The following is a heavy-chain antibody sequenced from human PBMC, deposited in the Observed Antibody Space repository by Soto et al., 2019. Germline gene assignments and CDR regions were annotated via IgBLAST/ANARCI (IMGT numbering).Heavy chain of an antibody. V-gene: IGHV3-23*01. D-gene: IGHD6-13*01. CDR3: AKGPPPPYSSTWYYFDS. J-gene: IGHJ4*02. CDR2: ISGSGGST. CDR1: GFTFSSYA. Sequence: PGGSLRLSCSASGFTFSSYAMSWVRQAPGKGLKSVSAISGSGGSTYYADSVKGRFTISRDNSKNTLYLKMDSPRAVDTAVYYCAKGPPPPYSSTWYYFDSWGQGILVTVSS.